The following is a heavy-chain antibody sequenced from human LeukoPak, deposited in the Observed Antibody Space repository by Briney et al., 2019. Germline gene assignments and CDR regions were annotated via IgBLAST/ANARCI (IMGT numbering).Heavy chain of an antibody. Sequence: SETLSLTCTVSGGSISSYYWSWIRQPAGKGLEWIGRIYTSGSTNYNPSLKSRVTMSVDTSKNQFSLKLSSVTAADTAVYYCARDESRIAVAGIWYFDLWGRGTLVTVSS. CDR1: GGSISSYY. J-gene: IGHJ2*01. D-gene: IGHD6-19*01. CDR2: IYTSGST. CDR3: ARDESRIAVAGIWYFDL. V-gene: IGHV4-4*07.